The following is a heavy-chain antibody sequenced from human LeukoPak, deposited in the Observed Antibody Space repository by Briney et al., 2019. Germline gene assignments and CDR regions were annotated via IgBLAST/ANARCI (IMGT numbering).Heavy chain of an antibody. J-gene: IGHJ6*04. V-gene: IGHV3-30*04. D-gene: IGHD3/OR15-3a*01. CDR3: ARDDLMVPHYYYGMDV. CDR1: GFTFSSYA. CDR2: ISYDGSNK. Sequence: PGRSLRLSCAASGFTFSSYAMHWVRQAPGKGLEWVAVISYDGSNKYYADSVTGRFTISRDNSKNTLYLQMNSLRAEDTAVYYCARDDLMVPHYYYGMDVWGKGTTVTVSS.